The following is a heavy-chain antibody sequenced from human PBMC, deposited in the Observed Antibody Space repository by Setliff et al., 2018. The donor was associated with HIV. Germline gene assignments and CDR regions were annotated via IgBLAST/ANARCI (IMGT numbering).Heavy chain of an antibody. V-gene: IGHV7-4-1*02. CDR2: INTHTGSP. CDR1: GYTFINYA. CDR3: ARVGVDSQEYFQH. Sequence: ASVKVSCKASGYTFINYAMNWVRQAPGQGLEWMGWINTHTGSPTYAQAFTGRFVFSLDASVSTAYLQINSLKAEDTAIYYCARVGVDSQEYFQHWGQGTLITVSS. J-gene: IGHJ1*01. D-gene: IGHD3-3*01.